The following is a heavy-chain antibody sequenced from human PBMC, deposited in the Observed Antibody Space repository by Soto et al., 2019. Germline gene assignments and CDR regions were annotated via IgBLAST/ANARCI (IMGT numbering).Heavy chain of an antibody. CDR1: GFTFSSYG. V-gene: IGHV3-30*18. CDR3: AKEYYYESSGYYYGYFQH. Sequence: LRLSWAASGFTFSSYGMHWVRQAPVKGLEWVAVISYDGSSKYYADSVKGRFTISRDNSKNTLYLQMNSLRAEDTAVYYCAKEYYYESSGYYYGYFQHWGQGTLVTVSS. D-gene: IGHD3-22*01. J-gene: IGHJ1*01. CDR2: ISYDGSSK.